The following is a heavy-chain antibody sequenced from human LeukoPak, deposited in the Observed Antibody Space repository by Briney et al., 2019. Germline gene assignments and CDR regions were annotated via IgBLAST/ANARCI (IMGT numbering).Heavy chain of an antibody. CDR2: INPKSGGT. D-gene: IGHD3-3*01. V-gene: IGHV1-2*02. CDR1: GYNFADHY. CDR3: ARVDNREWYYFDY. Sequence: ASVKVSCQASGYNFADHYVHWVRQAPGQGLEWMGWINPKSGGTDYAQKFQGRVAMTSDTSIRTGYMELNNLTSYDTAVYYCARVDNREWYYFDYWGQGSLVTVSS. J-gene: IGHJ4*02.